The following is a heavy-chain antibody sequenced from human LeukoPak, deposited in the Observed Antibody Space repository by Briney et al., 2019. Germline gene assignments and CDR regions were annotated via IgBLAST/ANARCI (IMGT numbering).Heavy chain of an antibody. Sequence: SETLSLTCAVYGGSFSGYYWSWIRQPPGKGLEWIGEINHSGSTNYNPSLKSRVTISVDTSKNQFSLKLSSVTAADTAVYYCVRGSRGYSYGWGQGTLVTVSS. CDR2: INHSGST. CDR1: GGSFSGYY. D-gene: IGHD5-18*01. J-gene: IGHJ4*02. V-gene: IGHV4-34*01. CDR3: VRGSRGYSYG.